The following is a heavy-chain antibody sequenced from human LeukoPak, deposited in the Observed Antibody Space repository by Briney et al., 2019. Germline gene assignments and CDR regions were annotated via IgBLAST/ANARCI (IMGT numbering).Heavy chain of an antibody. D-gene: IGHD5-18*01. Sequence: PSQTLSLTCTVSGGSISSGSYYWNWIRQPAGKGLEWIGRIYTSGSTNYNPSLKSRVTISVDTSKNQFSLKLSSVTAADTAVYYCARQGYSYGLSLDYWGQGTLVTVSS. V-gene: IGHV4-61*02. CDR3: ARQGYSYGLSLDY. CDR1: GGSISSGSYY. CDR2: IYTSGST. J-gene: IGHJ4*02.